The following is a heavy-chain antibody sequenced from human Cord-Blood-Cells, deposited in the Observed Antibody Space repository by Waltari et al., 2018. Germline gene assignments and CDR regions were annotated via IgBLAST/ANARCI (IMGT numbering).Heavy chain of an antibody. D-gene: IGHD1-26*01. CDR2: MNPNSGNT. V-gene: IGHV1-8*01. CDR3: ASPSGSYYRRYYYYGMDV. Sequence: VQLVQSGADVQKPGASVKVSCKASGYTFSSSEINWVGQAIGRGLEWMGWMNPNSGNTGYAQKFQGRVTMTRNTSISTAYMELSSLRSEDTAVYYCASPSGSYYRRYYYYGMDVWGQGTTVTVSS. CDR1: GYTFSSSE. J-gene: IGHJ6*02.